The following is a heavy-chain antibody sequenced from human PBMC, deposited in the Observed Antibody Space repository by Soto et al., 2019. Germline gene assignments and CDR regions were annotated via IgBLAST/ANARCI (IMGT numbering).Heavy chain of an antibody. CDR2: IYYSGST. V-gene: IGHV4-39*01. Sequence: PSETLSLTCTVSGGSISSSSYYWGWIRQPPGKGLEWIGSIYYSGSTYYNPSLKSRVTISVDTSKNQFSLKLSSVTAADTAVYYCARRSRDIAAAGIYYFDYWGQGTLVTVSS. J-gene: IGHJ4*02. CDR1: GGSISSSSYY. D-gene: IGHD6-13*01. CDR3: ARRSRDIAAAGIYYFDY.